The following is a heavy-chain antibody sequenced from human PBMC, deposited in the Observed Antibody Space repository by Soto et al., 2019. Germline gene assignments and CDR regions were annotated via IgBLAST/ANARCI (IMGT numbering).Heavy chain of an antibody. CDR1: GFTFSSYW. D-gene: IGHD1-20*01. CDR3: ARGDNRSYYYYYMDV. V-gene: IGHV3-7*01. J-gene: IGHJ6*03. CDR2: IKQDGSEK. Sequence: GGSLRLSCAASGFTFSSYWMSWVRQAPGKGLEWVANIKQDGSEKYYVDSVKGRFTISRDNAKNSLYLQMNSLRAEDTAVYYCARGDNRSYYYYYMDVWGKGTTVTVSS.